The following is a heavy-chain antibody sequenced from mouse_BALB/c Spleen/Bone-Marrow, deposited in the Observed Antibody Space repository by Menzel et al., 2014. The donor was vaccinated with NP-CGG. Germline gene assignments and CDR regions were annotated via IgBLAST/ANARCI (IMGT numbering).Heavy chain of an antibody. CDR1: GYTFTDYY. J-gene: IGHJ2*01. CDR3: ARGVYYGNYGDY. D-gene: IGHD2-1*01. Sequence: QVQLQQSGAELARPGASVKLSCKASGYTFTDYYINWVKRRTGQGLEWIGEIYPGSGNTYYNEKFKGKATLTADKSSSTAYMQLSSLTSEDSAVYFCARGVYYGNYGDYWGQGTTLTVSS. CDR2: IYPGSGNT. V-gene: IGHV1-77*01.